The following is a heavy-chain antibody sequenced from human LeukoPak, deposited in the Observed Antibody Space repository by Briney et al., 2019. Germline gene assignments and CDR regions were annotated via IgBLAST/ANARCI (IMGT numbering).Heavy chain of an antibody. CDR3: ARERRPTVLYFDY. CDR2: IKQDGSEK. CDR1: GFTFSSYL. V-gene: IGHV3-7*01. J-gene: IGHJ4*02. Sequence: GGPVRLSCAASGFTFSSYLMSWVRQAPGKGLEWVANIKQDGSEKYYVDSVKGRFTISRDNAKNSLYLQMNSLRAEDTAVYYCARERRPTVLYFDYWGQGTLVTVSS. D-gene: IGHD4-17*01.